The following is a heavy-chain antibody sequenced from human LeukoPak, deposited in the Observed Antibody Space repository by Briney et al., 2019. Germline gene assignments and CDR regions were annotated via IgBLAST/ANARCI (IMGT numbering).Heavy chain of an antibody. V-gene: IGHV1-2*02. J-gene: IGHJ4*02. D-gene: IGHD2-21*02. CDR3: ARESGAWAYCGGDCQVPFDY. CDR1: GYTFTGYY. CDR2: INPNSGGT. Sequence: ASVKVSCKASGYTFTGYYMHWVRQAPGQGLEWMGWINPNSGGTNYAQKFQGRVTMTRDTSISTAYMELSRLRSDDTAVYYCARESGAWAYCGGDCQVPFDYWGQGTLVTVSS.